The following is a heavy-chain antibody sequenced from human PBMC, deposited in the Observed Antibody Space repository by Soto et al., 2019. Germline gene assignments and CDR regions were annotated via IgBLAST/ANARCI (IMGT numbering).Heavy chain of an antibody. CDR1: GGSISSSSYY. J-gene: IGHJ6*02. CDR2: IYYSGST. CDR3: APSRRGLERFLEWSPNGYYGMDV. D-gene: IGHD3-3*01. V-gene: IGHV4-39*01. Sequence: SETLSLTCTVSGGSISSSSYYWGWIRQPPGKGLEWIGSIYYSGSTYYNPSLKSRVTISVEPSKNQFSLKLSSVTAADTAVYYCAPSRRGLERFLEWSPNGYYGMDVWGQGTTVTVSS.